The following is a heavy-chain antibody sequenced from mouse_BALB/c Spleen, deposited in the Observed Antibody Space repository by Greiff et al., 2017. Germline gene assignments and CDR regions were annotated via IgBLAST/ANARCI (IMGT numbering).Heavy chain of an antibody. J-gene: IGHJ4*01. V-gene: IGHV1-69*02. CDR2: IDPSDSYT. Sequence: QVQLQQPGAELVKPGASVKLSCKASGYTFTSYWMHWVKQRPGQGLEWIGEIDPSDSYTNYNQKFKGKATLTVDKSSSTAYMQLSSLTSEDSAVYYCARERGGLRRAMDYWGQGTSVTVSS. CDR3: ARERGGLRRAMDY. CDR1: GYTFTSYW. D-gene: IGHD2-2*01.